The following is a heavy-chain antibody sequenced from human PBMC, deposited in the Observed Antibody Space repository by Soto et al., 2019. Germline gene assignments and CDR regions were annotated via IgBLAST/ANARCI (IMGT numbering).Heavy chain of an antibody. J-gene: IGHJ5*02. CDR1: GGSISSGDYY. CDR3: ARHPSHFWFAP. D-gene: IGHD2-2*01. V-gene: IGHV4-30-4*01. Sequence: SETLSLTCTVSGGSISSGDYYWSWIRQPPGKGLEWIGYIYYSWSTYYNPSLKSRVTISVDTSKNQFSLKLSSVTAADTAVYYCARHPSHFWFAPSGQGTLVTVSS. CDR2: IYYSWST.